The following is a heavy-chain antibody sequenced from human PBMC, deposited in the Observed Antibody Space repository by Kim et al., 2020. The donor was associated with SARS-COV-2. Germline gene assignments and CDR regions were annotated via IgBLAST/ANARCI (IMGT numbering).Heavy chain of an antibody. Sequence: SETLSLTCTVSGGSISSYYWSWIRQPPGKGLEWIGYIYYSGSTNYNPSLKSRVTISVDTSKNQFSLKLSSVTAADTAVYYCARADGDYDLFNTHDWYFALWGRGTLVTVSS. J-gene: IGHJ2*01. CDR1: GGSISSYY. CDR3: ARADGDYDLFNTHDWYFAL. D-gene: IGHD4-17*01. V-gene: IGHV4-59*01. CDR2: IYYSGST.